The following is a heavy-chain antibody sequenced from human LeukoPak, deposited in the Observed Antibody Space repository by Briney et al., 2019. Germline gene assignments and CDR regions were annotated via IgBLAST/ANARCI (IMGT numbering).Heavy chain of an antibody. CDR2: IYYSGST. CDR3: ARHQGYYGSGSYYYFDY. CDR1: GGSISSSSYY. D-gene: IGHD3-10*01. V-gene: IGHV4-39*01. Sequence: PSETLSLTCTVSGGSISSSSYYWGWIRQPPGEGLEWIGSIYYSGSTYYNPSLKSRVTISVDTSKNQFSLKLSSVTAADTAVYYCARHQGYYGSGSYYYFDYWGQGTLVTVSS. J-gene: IGHJ4*02.